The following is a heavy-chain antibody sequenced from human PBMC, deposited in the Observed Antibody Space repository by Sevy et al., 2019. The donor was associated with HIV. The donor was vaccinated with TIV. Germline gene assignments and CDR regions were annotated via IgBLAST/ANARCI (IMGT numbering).Heavy chain of an antibody. CDR2: INHSGST. CDR1: GGSFSGYY. J-gene: IGHJ4*02. CDR3: ATRRGHLSFDY. V-gene: IGHV4-34*01. Sequence: SQTLSLTCVVDGGSFSGYYWSWIRQPPGKGLEWIGEINHSGSTNYNPSLKSRVTISADTSKNQFSLKLSSVTAADTAVYYCATRRGHLSFDYWGQGTLVTVSS.